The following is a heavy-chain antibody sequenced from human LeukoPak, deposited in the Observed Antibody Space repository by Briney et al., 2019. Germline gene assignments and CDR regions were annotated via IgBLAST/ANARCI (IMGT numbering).Heavy chain of an antibody. D-gene: IGHD6-13*01. CDR3: AHRGRYSSSWTFDY. V-gene: IGHV2-5*02. CDR1: GFSLSTSGVG. Sequence: SGPTLVKPTQTLTLTCTFSGFSLSTSGVGVGWIRQPPGKALEWLALIYWDDDKRYSPSLKSRLTIIKDTSKNQVVLTITNMDPVDTATYYCAHRGRYSSSWTFDYWGQGTLVTVSS. J-gene: IGHJ4*02. CDR2: IYWDDDK.